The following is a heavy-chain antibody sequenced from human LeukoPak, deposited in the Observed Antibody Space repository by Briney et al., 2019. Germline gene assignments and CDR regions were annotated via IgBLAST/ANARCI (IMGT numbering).Heavy chain of an antibody. CDR2: IYYNGST. V-gene: IGHV4-39*07. Sequence: SETLSLTCTVSGGSISSSSYYWGWIRQPPGKGLEWIGSIYYNGSTYYNPSLKSRVTISVDTSKIQFSLKLSSVTAADTAVYYCARAPGGYYDYVWGSYRFDYWGQGTLVTVSS. J-gene: IGHJ4*02. CDR1: GGSISSSSYY. D-gene: IGHD3-16*02. CDR3: ARAPGGYYDYVWGSYRFDY.